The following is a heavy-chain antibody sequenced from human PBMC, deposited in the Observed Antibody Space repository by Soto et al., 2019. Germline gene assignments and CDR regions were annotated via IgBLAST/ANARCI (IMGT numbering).Heavy chain of an antibody. CDR3: ARVQFNTYCGGDCYSPAFDI. J-gene: IGHJ3*02. V-gene: IGHV3-33*01. Sequence: QVQLVESGGGVVQPGRSLRLSCAASGFTFSSFGMHWVRQRPGKGLEWVAAIWHDGSDKYYGDSVKGRFTISRDNSKNTLYLQMSSLRAEDTAVYYCARVQFNTYCGGDCYSPAFDIWGQGTMVTVSS. D-gene: IGHD2-21*01. CDR1: GFTFSSFG. CDR2: IWHDGSDK.